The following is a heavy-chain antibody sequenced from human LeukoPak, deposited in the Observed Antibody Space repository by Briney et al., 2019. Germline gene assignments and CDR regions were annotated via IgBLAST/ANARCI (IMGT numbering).Heavy chain of an antibody. Sequence: GGSLRLSCAASGFSFSNYWMSWVRQAPGKGLEWVANIKQDGSEKYYVDSVKGRFTISGDNAKNSLDLQMNSLRAEDRAVYYCAKGRGMDVWGQGTTVTVSS. CDR2: IKQDGSEK. CDR1: GFSFSNYW. V-gene: IGHV3-7*01. J-gene: IGHJ6*02. CDR3: AKGRGMDV.